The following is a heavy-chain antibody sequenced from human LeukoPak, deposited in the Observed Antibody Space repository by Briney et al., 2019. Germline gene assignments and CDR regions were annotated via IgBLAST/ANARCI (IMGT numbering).Heavy chain of an antibody. CDR3: ARGREYYDILTGPKDGYYFDY. J-gene: IGHJ4*02. D-gene: IGHD3-9*01. CDR1: GGSFSGYY. Sequence: SETLSLTCAVYGGSFSGYYWSWIRQPPGKGLEWIGEINHSGSTNYNPSLKSRVTISADTSKNQFSLKLSSVTAADTAVYYCARGREYYDILTGPKDGYYFDYWGQGTLVTVSS. V-gene: IGHV4-34*01. CDR2: INHSGST.